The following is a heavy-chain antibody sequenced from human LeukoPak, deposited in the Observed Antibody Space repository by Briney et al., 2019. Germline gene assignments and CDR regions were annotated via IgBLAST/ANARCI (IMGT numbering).Heavy chain of an antibody. V-gene: IGHV4-59*12. CDR1: GGSISSYY. CDR3: ASHAYSSSWYWFDP. Sequence: SETLSLTCTVSGGSISSYYWSWIRQPPGKGLEWIGYIYYSGSTNYNPSLKSRVTISVDTSKNQFSLKLSSVTAADTAVYYCASHAYSSSWYWFDPWGQGTLVTVSS. D-gene: IGHD6-13*01. J-gene: IGHJ5*02. CDR2: IYYSGST.